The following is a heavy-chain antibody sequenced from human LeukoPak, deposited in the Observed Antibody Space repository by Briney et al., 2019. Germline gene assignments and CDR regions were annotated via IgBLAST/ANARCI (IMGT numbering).Heavy chain of an antibody. J-gene: IGHJ3*01. CDR1: GYTFTTYG. CDR2: INGYNGDT. CDR3: ARAGLGVGGFNGKDFFDV. V-gene: IGHV1-18*04. Sequence: GASVKVSCKASGYTFTTYGISWVRQAPGQGLEWLGWINGYNGDTNYAQKFQGRVTVTTDTSTNTAYMEVRSLRSDDTAVYYCARAGLGVGGFNGKDFFDVGAKGKLPTV. D-gene: IGHD3-16*01.